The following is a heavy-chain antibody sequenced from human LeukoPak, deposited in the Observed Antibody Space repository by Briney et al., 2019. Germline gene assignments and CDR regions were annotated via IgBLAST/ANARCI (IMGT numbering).Heavy chain of an antibody. V-gene: IGHV3-74*01. J-gene: IGHJ3*02. CDR3: ARAIELGAFDI. CDR1: GFTFSSYW. D-gene: IGHD1-26*01. Sequence: GGSLRLSCAASGFTFSSYWMHWVRQAPGKGLVWVSRINSDGSSTSYADSVKGRFTISRDNAKNTLYLQMNSLRAEDTAVYYCARAIELGAFDIWGQGTMVTVSS. CDR2: INSDGSST.